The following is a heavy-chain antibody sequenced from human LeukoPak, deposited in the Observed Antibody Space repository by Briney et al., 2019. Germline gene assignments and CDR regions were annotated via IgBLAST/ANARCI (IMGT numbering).Heavy chain of an antibody. Sequence: PSETLSLTCTVSGGSISSYYRTWIRQPPGKGLEWMGYIYYSGSTEYNPSLKSRVTISVDASKSQFSLKLRSVTAADTAVYYCARSVVGGFMDYWGQGTPVTVSS. CDR3: ARSVVGGFMDY. CDR1: GGSISSYY. CDR2: IYYSGST. D-gene: IGHD6-19*01. J-gene: IGHJ4*02. V-gene: IGHV4-59*01.